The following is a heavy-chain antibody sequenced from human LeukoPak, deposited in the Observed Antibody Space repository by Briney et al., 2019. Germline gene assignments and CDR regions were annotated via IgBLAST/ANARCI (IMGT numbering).Heavy chain of an antibody. Sequence: GGSLRLSCAASGFTFGSYSMNWVRQTPGKGPEWVSSISSNSAHIFYADSLKGRFTISGDNAKNSLYLQMNSLRAEDTAVYYCARVEYYDFWSGRNYFDYWGQGSLVTVSS. D-gene: IGHD3-3*01. CDR3: ARVEYYDFWSGRNYFDY. V-gene: IGHV3-21*01. CDR2: ISSNSAHI. CDR1: GFTFGSYS. J-gene: IGHJ4*02.